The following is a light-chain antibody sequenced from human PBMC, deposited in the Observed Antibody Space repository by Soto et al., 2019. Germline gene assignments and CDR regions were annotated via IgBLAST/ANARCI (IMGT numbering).Light chain of an antibody. J-gene: IGLJ1*01. CDR1: SSDIGAYDY. Sequence: QSALTQPASVSGSPGQSITISCTGTSSDIGAYDYVSWYQRHPGKAPKLMLFEVSNRPSGVSSRFSGSKSGNTASLTITGLQAEDEADYYCNSYTSSDTLYVFGTGTKLTVL. CDR2: EVS. CDR3: NSYTSSDTLYV. V-gene: IGLV2-14*01.